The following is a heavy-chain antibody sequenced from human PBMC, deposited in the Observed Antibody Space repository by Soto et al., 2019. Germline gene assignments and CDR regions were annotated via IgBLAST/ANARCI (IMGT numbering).Heavy chain of an antibody. Sequence: GGSLRLSCAVSGCICSSYALSWVRQAPGKGLEWVSAVGASGADTYYADSVKGRFTIPRDNSNNMVFLQMNSLRADDTAVYYCAKDEVGATRYWGQGTLVTVSS. CDR1: GCICSSYA. V-gene: IGHV3-23*01. D-gene: IGHD1-26*01. CDR2: VGASGADT. J-gene: IGHJ4*02. CDR3: AKDEVGATRY.